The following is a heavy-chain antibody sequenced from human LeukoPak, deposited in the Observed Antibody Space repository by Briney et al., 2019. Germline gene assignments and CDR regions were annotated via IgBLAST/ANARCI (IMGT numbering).Heavy chain of an antibody. CDR1: GFTFSSHE. Sequence: GGSLRLSCAASGFTFSSHEMNWVRQAPGKGLEWVSYISSSGSTIYYADSVKGRFTISRDNAKNSLYQQMNSLRAEDTAVYYCARVSSALVAAFDYWGQGTLVTVSS. D-gene: IGHD5-18*01. J-gene: IGHJ4*02. V-gene: IGHV3-48*03. CDR2: ISSSGSTI. CDR3: ARVSSALVAAFDY.